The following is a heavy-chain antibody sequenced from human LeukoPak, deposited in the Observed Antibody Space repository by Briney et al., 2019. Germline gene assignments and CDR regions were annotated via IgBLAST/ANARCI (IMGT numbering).Heavy chain of an antibody. CDR1: GFXFSHYA. D-gene: IGHD5-12*01. J-gene: IGHJ5*02. CDR3: ARGYSHNSGGWLDP. V-gene: IGHV3-23*01. CDR2: LTDSGDAT. Sequence: GGSLRLSCAVSGFXFSHYAISWVRQAPGTGLEWVGSLTDSGDATYYADSVKGRLTISSDNSNSTLYLHISGLRDEDTAVYYCARGYSHNSGGWLDPWGQGTLVTVSS.